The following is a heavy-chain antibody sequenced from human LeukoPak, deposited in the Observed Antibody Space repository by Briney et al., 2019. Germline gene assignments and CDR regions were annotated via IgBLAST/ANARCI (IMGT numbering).Heavy chain of an antibody. CDR2: IKEDGRDI. Sequence: GGSLRLSCAASQFSISYDWMHWVRQAPGKGLEWVASIKEDGRDIHYLDSVKGRFSISRDNAKNSLYLEMNTLRAEDTAVYYCVRGSGWLFGLWGQGSLVTVSS. J-gene: IGHJ4*02. CDR1: QFSISYDW. V-gene: IGHV3-7*01. D-gene: IGHD6-19*01. CDR3: VRGSGWLFGL.